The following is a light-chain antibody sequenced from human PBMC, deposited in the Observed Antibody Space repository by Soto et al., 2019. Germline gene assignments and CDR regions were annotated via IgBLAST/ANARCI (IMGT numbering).Light chain of an antibody. CDR1: QSISGT. V-gene: IGKV3-15*01. CDR2: DAS. J-gene: IGKJ5*01. Sequence: IVLTQYKKPLSVSPGGRSTLSCMVSQSISGTLAWYQQKPGQSPRLLIFDASTRATGIPARFSGSGSGTEFTLTISNLQSEDFAVYYCHQYNKWPLITFGQVTRLEVK. CDR3: HQYNKWPLIT.